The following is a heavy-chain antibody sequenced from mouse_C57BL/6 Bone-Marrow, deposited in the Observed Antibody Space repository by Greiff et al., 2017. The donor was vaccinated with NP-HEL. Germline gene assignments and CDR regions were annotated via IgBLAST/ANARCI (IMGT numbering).Heavy chain of an antibody. Sequence: VKLLESGAELVKPGASVKMSCKASGYTFTTYPIEWMKQNHGKSLEWIGNFHPYNDDTKYNEKFKGKATLTVEKSSSTVYLELSRLTSDDSAVYYCARRSNSNYAMDYWGQGTSVTVSS. CDR3: ARRSNSNYAMDY. CDR2: FHPYNDDT. CDR1: GYTFTTYP. J-gene: IGHJ4*01. D-gene: IGHD2-5*01. V-gene: IGHV1-47*01.